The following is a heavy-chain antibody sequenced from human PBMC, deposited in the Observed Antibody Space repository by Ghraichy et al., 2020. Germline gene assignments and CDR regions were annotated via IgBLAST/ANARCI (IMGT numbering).Heavy chain of an antibody. CDR3: ARDITIFGVVEDY. V-gene: IGHV3-30*03. CDR2: ISYDGSNK. Sequence: GESLNISCAASGFTFSSYGMHWVRQAPGKGLEWVAVISYDGSNKYYADSVKGRFTISRDNSKNTLYLQMNSLRAEDTAVYYCARDITIFGVVEDYWGQGTLVTVSS. J-gene: IGHJ4*02. D-gene: IGHD3-3*01. CDR1: GFTFSSYG.